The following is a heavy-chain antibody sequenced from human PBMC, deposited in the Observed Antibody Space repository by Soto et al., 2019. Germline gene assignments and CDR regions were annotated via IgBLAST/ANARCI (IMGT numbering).Heavy chain of an antibody. D-gene: IGHD5-12*01. Sequence: LSLTCAVSGYPISSGYYWGWIRQPPGKGLEWIGIIHHSGSTYYNPSLRSRITISVDTSKNQFSLKMPSVTAADTAVYYCARSSGYVPGGYWGQGVLVTVSS. CDR3: ARSSGYVPGGY. CDR2: IHHSGST. CDR1: GYPISSGYY. J-gene: IGHJ4*02. V-gene: IGHV4-38-2*01.